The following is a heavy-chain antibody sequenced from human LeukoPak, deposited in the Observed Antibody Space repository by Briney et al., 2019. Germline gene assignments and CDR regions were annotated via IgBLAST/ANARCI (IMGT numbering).Heavy chain of an antibody. CDR1: GFPFSNYG. CDR2: IWYDGSNK. D-gene: IGHD3-3*01. J-gene: IGHJ4*02. CDR3: AAGVSLYY. V-gene: IGHV3-33*01. Sequence: GGSLRLSCEVSGFPFSNYGMHWVRQAPGKGLEWVAVIWYDGSNKYYADSVKGRFTISRDSSKNTVYLQMNSLRAEDTAVYYCAAGVSLYYWGQGTLVTVSS.